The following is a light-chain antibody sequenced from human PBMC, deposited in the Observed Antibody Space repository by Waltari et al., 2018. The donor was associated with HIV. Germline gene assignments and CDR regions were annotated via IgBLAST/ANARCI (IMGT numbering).Light chain of an antibody. V-gene: IGLV3-25*03. J-gene: IGLJ2*01. CDR1: AVPKQY. CDR3: QSADSSGTYHVV. Sequence: SYELTQPPSVSVSPGQTARINCSGDAVPKQYDSCYQQKPGQAPVLVIYKDIERPSVIPDRFSGSSSGTTVTLTISGVQAEDEADYYCQSADSSGTYHVVFGGGTKLTVL. CDR2: KDI.